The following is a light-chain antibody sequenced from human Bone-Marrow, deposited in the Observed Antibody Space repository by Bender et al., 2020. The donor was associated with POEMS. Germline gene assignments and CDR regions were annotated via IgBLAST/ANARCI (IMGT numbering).Light chain of an antibody. Sequence: QSVLTQPPSASGTPGQSVIISCSGTDSNFGGNNVNWYQHLPGTAPRLVVYSNYQRPSGVPARFSGFKSGTSASLAISDIQSEDEDDSYCELWNYRMSGRVICVGATLTVL. J-gene: IGLJ3*02. CDR3: ELWNYRMSGRV. CDR2: SNY. CDR1: DSNFGGNN. V-gene: IGLV1-44*01.